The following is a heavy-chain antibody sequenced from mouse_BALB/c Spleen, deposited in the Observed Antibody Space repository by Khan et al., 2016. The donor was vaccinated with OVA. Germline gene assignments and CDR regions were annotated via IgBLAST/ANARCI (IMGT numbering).Heavy chain of an antibody. J-gene: IGHJ3*01. V-gene: IGHV1S136*01. CDR1: GYTFTSYV. CDR3: TQLGNYYVSFAY. Sequence: VQLQQPGPELVKPGASVKMSCKASGYTFTSYVMHWVKQKPGLGLEWIGYIYPFNDDTKYNEKFKGKATLTSDKSSSTAYLELSSLTSEDSSGYSCTQLGNYYVSFAYWGQGTLGTVSA. D-gene: IGHD1-1*01. CDR2: IYPFNDDT.